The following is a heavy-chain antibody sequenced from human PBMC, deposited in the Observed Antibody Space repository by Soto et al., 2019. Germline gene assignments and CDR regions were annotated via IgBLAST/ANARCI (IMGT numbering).Heavy chain of an antibody. V-gene: IGHV3-30*18. CDR2: ISHDGSSK. J-gene: IGHJ4*02. CDR1: GFTFSSHG. D-gene: IGHD3-3*01. Sequence: QVQLVESGGGVVQPGMSLRLSCVASGFTFSSHGMHWVRQAPGKGLERVAVISHDGSSKYYADSVKGRFSISRDNSENTMYLQMDSLRVEDTALYYCAKQYEFGGLEDYGGQGTLVTVSS. CDR3: AKQYEFGGLEDY.